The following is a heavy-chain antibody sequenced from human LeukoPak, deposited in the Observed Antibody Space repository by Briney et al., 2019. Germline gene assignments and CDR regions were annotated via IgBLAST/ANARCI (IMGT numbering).Heavy chain of an antibody. CDR1: GYTFTGYY. J-gene: IGHJ5*02. CDR2: INPNSGGT. D-gene: IGHD1-1*01. V-gene: IGHV1-2*02. CDR3: ARNDIREYNWFDP. Sequence: ASVKVSCKASGYTFTGYYMHWVRQAPGQGLEWMGWINPNSGGTNYAQKFQGRVTMTRDTPISTAYMELSRLRSDDTAVYYCARNDIREYNWFDPWGQGTLVTVSS.